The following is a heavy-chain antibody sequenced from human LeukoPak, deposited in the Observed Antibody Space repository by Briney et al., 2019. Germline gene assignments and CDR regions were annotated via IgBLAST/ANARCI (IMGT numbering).Heavy chain of an antibody. D-gene: IGHD4-17*01. CDR2: ISSSSSYI. Sequence: GGSLRLSRAASGFTFSIYSMNWVRRAPGKGLERVSSISSSSSYIYYADSVKGRFTISRDNAKNSLYLQMNSLRAEDTAVYYCARDYYGDYALDYWGQGTLVTVSS. CDR1: GFTFSIYS. V-gene: IGHV3-21*01. CDR3: ARDYYGDYALDY. J-gene: IGHJ4*02.